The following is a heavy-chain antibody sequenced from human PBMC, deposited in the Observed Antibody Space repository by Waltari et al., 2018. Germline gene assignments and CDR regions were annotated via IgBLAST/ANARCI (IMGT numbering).Heavy chain of an antibody. CDR3: ARYGPDIVVIPTGIYWFDP. CDR1: GGSFSAYY. V-gene: IGHV4-34*01. CDR2: ISHSGTT. J-gene: IGHJ5*02. Sequence: QVQLQQWGAGLLKPSETLSLTCAVYGGSFSAYYCSWPRQSPGKGREWIGEISHSGTTNYNPSLKSRVTISLDTSKNQFSLRLTSVTAADTAVYYCARYGPDIVVIPTGIYWFDPWGQGTLVTVSS. D-gene: IGHD2-2*01.